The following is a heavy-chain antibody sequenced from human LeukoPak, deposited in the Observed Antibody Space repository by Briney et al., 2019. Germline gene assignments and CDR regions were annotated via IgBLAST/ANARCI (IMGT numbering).Heavy chain of an antibody. CDR2: ISASGGNT. V-gene: IGHV3-23*01. CDR3: AKGLDQFDY. Sequence: GGSLRLSCAASGFTFSSYAMSWVRQAPGKGLEWVSTISASGGNTFFTASVKGRFTMSRDNSKTSLWLQMNSLRAEDTAIYYCAKGLDQFDYWGHGTLVAVSS. D-gene: IGHD1-1*01. J-gene: IGHJ4*01. CDR1: GFTFSSYA.